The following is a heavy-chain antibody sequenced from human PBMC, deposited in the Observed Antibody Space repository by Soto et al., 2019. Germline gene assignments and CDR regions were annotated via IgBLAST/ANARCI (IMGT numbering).Heavy chain of an antibody. J-gene: IGHJ1*01. CDR3: ARTYFGSGSYSY. V-gene: IGHV4-39*02. Sequence: QLQLQESGPGLVEPSETLSLTCTVSGGSISGTNEYWGWIRQPPGKGLEWIGSIHYDGRTYYTPSLKSRLTISADTSKNHFSLKLSSVTAADTAVYYCARTYFGSGSYSYWGQGTLVIVSS. CDR2: IHYDGRT. CDR1: GGSISGTNEY. D-gene: IGHD3-10*01.